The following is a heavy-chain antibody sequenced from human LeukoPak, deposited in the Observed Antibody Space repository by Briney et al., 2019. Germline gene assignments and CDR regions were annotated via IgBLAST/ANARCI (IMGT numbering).Heavy chain of an antibody. Sequence: PSETLSLTCTVSGGSISSGGYYWSWIRQHPGKGLEWIGYIYYSGSTYYNPSLKSRVTISVDTSKNQFSLKLSSVTAADTAVYYCARRGWLRSLDYWGQGTLVTVSS. CDR1: GGSISSGGYY. J-gene: IGHJ4*02. CDR2: IYYSGST. CDR3: ARRGWLRSLDY. V-gene: IGHV4-31*03. D-gene: IGHD5-12*01.